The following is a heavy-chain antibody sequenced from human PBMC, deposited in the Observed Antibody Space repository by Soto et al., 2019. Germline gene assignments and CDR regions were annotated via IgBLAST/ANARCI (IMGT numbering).Heavy chain of an antibody. V-gene: IGHV4-31*03. CDR3: AREGAAPYYYYGMDV. J-gene: IGHJ6*02. Sequence: QVQLQESSSGLVKPSQTLSLTCTVSGGSISSGGYFWSWIRQHPGKGLEWIGFIYYSGSTYYNPSLKSRVTISVDTSKNQFSLKLSSVTAADTAVYYCAREGAAPYYYYGMDVWGQGTTVTVSS. D-gene: IGHD6-6*01. CDR2: IYYSGST. CDR1: GGSISSGGYF.